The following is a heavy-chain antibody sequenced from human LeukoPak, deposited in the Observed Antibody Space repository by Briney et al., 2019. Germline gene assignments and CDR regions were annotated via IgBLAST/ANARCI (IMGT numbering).Heavy chain of an antibody. J-gene: IGHJ4*02. CDR3: VRVDVAGGYFDY. V-gene: IGHV6-1*01. Sequence: SQTLSLTCAISGDSVSSNSAAWNWIRQSPSSGLEWLGRTYYRSKWYNDYAVSVKSRITINPDTSKNQFSLQLNSVTPEDTALYYCVRVDVAGGYFDYWGQGTLVTVSS. CDR2: TYYRSKWYN. D-gene: IGHD6-19*01. CDR1: GDSVSSNSAA.